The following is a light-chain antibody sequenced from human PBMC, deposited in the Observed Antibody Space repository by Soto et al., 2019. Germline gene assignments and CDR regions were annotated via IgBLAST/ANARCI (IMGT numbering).Light chain of an antibody. CDR3: QQYGSSPPRT. V-gene: IGKV3-20*01. CDR1: QSVTNNY. J-gene: IGKJ1*01. CDR2: VAS. Sequence: EIVLTQSPGTLSLSPGERATLSCRASQSVTNNYLAWYQQKPGQAPKLLIYVASSRATGIPDRFSGRGSGTDFTLTISSLEPEDFAVYYCQQYGSSPPRTFGQGTKVEIK.